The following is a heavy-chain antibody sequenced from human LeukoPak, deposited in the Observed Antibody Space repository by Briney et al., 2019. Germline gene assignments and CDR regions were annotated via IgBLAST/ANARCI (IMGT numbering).Heavy chain of an antibody. CDR3: ARVARRAFDY. Sequence: SETLSLTCTVSGGSISSYYWSWIRQPPGKGLEWIGYIYYSGSTNYNPSLKSRVTISVDTSKNQFSLKLSSETAADTAVYYCARVARRAFDYWGQGTLVTVSS. CDR1: GGSISSYY. V-gene: IGHV4-59*01. J-gene: IGHJ4*02. CDR2: IYYSGST.